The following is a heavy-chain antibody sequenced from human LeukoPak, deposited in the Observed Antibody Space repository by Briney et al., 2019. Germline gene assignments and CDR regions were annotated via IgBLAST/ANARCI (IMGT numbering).Heavy chain of an antibody. CDR3: ARGVGDVVLMVYAIDWFDP. D-gene: IGHD2-8*01. CDR1: GGSFSGYY. V-gene: IGHV4-34*01. Sequence: SETLSLTCAVYGGSFSGYYWSWIRQPPGKGLEWIGEINHSGSTNYNPSLKSRVTISVDTSKNQFSLKLSSVTAADTAVYYCARGVGDVVLMVYAIDWFDPWGQGTLVTVSS. CDR2: INHSGST. J-gene: IGHJ5*02.